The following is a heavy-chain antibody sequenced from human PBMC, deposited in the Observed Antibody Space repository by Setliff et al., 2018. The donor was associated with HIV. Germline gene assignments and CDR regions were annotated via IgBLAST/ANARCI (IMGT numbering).Heavy chain of an antibody. Sequence: SETLSLTCTVSGGSISSGSYYWSWIRQPAGKGLEWIGHIYTSGSTNYNPSLKSRVTISVDTSKNQLSLKLSSVTAADTAVYYCARDLRFDPWGQGTLVTVS. V-gene: IGHV4-61*09. J-gene: IGHJ5*02. CDR3: ARDLRFDP. CDR1: GGSISSGSYY. CDR2: IYTSGST.